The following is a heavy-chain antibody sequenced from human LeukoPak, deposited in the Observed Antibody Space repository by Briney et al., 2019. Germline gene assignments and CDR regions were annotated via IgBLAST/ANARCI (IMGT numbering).Heavy chain of an antibody. CDR3: ARQSPGMTTVTD. CDR2: VYYSGTT. CDR1: GVSISSSTYY. Sequence: SETLSLTCTVSGVSISSSTYYWGWIRQPPGKELEWIGSVYYSGTTYSNPSLRSRVTISVDTSKSHFSLKLSSVTAADTAVYYCARQSPGMTTVTDWGQGTLVTVSS. D-gene: IGHD4-17*01. J-gene: IGHJ4*02. V-gene: IGHV4-39*01.